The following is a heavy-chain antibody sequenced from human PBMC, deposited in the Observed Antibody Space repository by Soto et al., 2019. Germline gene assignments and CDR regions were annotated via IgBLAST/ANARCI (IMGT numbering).Heavy chain of an antibody. CDR3: ARVTEDAFYI. CDR1: GFTFSSYA. CDR2: ISYDGSNK. J-gene: IGHJ3*02. V-gene: IGHV3-30-3*01. Sequence: QVQLVESGGGVVQPGRSLRLSCAASGFTFSSYAMHWVRQAPGKGLEWVAVISYDGSNKYYADSVKGRFTISRDNSKNTLYLQLHSLRAEDTAVYYCARVTEDAFYILGQGTMVTVSS.